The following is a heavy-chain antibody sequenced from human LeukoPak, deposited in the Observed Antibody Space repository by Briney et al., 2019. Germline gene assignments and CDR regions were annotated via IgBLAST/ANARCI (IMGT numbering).Heavy chain of an antibody. CDR2: ISSSDSTI. CDR3: ARGRRNFDY. V-gene: IGHV3-48*03. CDR1: GFTFSSYE. J-gene: IGHJ4*02. Sequence: GGSLRLSCAASGFTFSSYEMNWVRQAPGKGLEWVSYISSSDSTIYYADSVEGRFTIPRDNAKNSLYLQMNSVRAEDTAVYYCARGRRNFDYWGQGTLVTVSS.